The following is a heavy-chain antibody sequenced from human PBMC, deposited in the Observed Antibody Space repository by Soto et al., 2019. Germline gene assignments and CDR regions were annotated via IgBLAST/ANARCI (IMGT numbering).Heavy chain of an antibody. CDR1: GLSIGGSYW. CDR2: IYHSGST. J-gene: IGHJ6*02. V-gene: IGHV4-4*02. CDR3: ARVLGGFGYGHYGLDV. Sequence: SETLSLTCNVSGLSIGGSYWWEWLRQSPDKGLEWIAEIYHSGSTNYNPSLKNRVTISMDKSNNNFSLMLSAATAADTAVYYCARVLGGFGYGHYGLDVWGQGTTVTVSS. D-gene: IGHD5-18*01.